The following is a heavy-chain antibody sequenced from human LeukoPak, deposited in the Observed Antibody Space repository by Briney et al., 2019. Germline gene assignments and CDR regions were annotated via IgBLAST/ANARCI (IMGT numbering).Heavy chain of an antibody. CDR3: ARAQRYFDWLFDY. V-gene: IGHV3-11*04. Sequence: GGSLRLSCAASGFTFTDYYMSWIRQAPGKGLEWVSYISSGSTTIQYADSVKGRFTISRDNAKNSLYLQMNSLRAEDTAVYYCARAQRYFDWLFDYWGQGTLVTVSS. CDR1: GFTFTDYY. CDR2: ISSGSTTI. J-gene: IGHJ4*02. D-gene: IGHD3-9*01.